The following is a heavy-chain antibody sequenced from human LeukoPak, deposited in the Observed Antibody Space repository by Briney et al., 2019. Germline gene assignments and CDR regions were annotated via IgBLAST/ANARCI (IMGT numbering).Heavy chain of an antibody. D-gene: IGHD6-19*01. CDR1: GGSISSSSYY. Sequence: SETLSLTCTVSGGSISSSSYYWGWIRQPPGKGLEWIGSIYYSGSTYYNPSLKSRVTISVDTSKNQFSLKLSSVTAADTAVYYCARLGYSSGWYYPYYFDYWGQGTLVTVSS. CDR3: ARLGYSSGWYYPYYFDY. CDR2: IYYSGST. J-gene: IGHJ4*02. V-gene: IGHV4-39*07.